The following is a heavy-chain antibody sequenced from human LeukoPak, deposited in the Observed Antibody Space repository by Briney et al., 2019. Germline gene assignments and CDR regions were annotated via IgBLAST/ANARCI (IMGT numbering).Heavy chain of an antibody. CDR3: ARGIVDNWNYAYYFDY. CDR2: IIPIFGSA. CDR1: GGTFSSYA. J-gene: IGHJ4*02. V-gene: IGHV1-69*01. D-gene: IGHD1-7*01. Sequence: GSSVKVSCKASGGTFSSYAISWVRQAPGQGLEWMGGIIPIFGSANYAQKFQGRVTITADESTSTAYMELSSLRSEDTAVYYCARGIVDNWNYAYYFDYWGQGTLVTVSS.